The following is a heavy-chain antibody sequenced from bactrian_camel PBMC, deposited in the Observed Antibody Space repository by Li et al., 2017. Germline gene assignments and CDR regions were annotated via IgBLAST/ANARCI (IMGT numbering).Heavy chain of an antibody. Sequence: HVQLVESGGGSVEVGGSLTLSCAASGYTYNRNCMAWFRQAPGKEREGVARIATGSGNTYYADSVKGRFTISQDNAKNTVYLQMNSLKPEDTAMYYCAARGPYCYTKLSVRDFTYWGQGTQVTVS. V-gene: IGHV3S1*01. CDR3: AARGPYCYTKLSVRDFTY. CDR1: GYTYNRNC. D-gene: IGHD2*01. J-gene: IGHJ6*01. CDR2: IATGSGNT.